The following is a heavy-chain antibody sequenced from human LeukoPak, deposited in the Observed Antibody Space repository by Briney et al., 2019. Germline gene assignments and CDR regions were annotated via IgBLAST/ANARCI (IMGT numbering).Heavy chain of an antibody. CDR1: GFTFSSYG. V-gene: IGHV3-30*02. Sequence: PGGSLRLSCAASGFTFSSYGMHWVRQAPGKGLEWVAFIRYDGSNKYYADSVKGRFTISRDNSKNTLYLQMNSLRAEDTAVYYCAKDGLAVARTRGYYFDYWGQGTLVTVSS. J-gene: IGHJ4*02. CDR3: AKDGLAVARTRGYYFDY. CDR2: IRYDGSNK. D-gene: IGHD6-19*01.